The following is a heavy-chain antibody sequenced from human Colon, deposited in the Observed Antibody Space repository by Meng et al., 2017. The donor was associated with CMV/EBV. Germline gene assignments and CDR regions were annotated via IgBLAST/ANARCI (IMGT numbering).Heavy chain of an antibody. J-gene: IGHJ5*02. D-gene: IGHD5-24*01. V-gene: IGHV4-59*11. Sequence: SETLSLTCTVSGDSLRGHYWSWIRQPPGKGLEWMGYVYYSGSATYSPSLRSRITISVDTSRNQISLNLRSVTAADTAMYYCARRRDGYTYWFDPWGQGTLVTVSS. CDR1: GDSLRGHY. CDR2: VYYSGSA. CDR3: ARRRDGYTYWFDP.